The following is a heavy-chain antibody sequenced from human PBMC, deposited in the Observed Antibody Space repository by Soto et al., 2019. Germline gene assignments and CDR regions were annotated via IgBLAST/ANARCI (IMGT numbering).Heavy chain of an antibody. Sequence: EVQLVQSGAEVKKPGESLKISCKGSGYSFTSYWIAWVRQMPGKGLEWMGIIYPGDSDTRYSPSFQGQVIISAAKSISTGYLQWGSLKASETCMYYCARLLGSGNFERGSFDIWGPGTMVAVAS. D-gene: IGHD1-26*01. CDR1: GYSFTSYW. V-gene: IGHV5-51*01. CDR2: IYPGDSDT. J-gene: IGHJ3*02. CDR3: ARLLGSGNFERGSFDI.